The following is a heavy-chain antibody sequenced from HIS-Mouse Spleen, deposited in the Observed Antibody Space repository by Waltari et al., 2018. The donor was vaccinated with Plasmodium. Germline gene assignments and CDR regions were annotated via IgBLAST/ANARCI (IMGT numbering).Heavy chain of an antibody. J-gene: IGHJ4*02. CDR2: INHSGST. D-gene: IGHD3-3*01. V-gene: IGHV4-34*01. CDR1: GGSFSGYY. Sequence: QVQLQQWGAGLLKPSETLSLTCAVYGGSFSGYYWRWIRQPPGKGLEWIGEINHSGSTNYNPSLKSRVTISVDTSKNQFSLKLSSVTAADTAVYYCARAYYDFLSGYRFDYWGQGTLVTVSS. CDR3: ARAYYDFLSGYRFDY.